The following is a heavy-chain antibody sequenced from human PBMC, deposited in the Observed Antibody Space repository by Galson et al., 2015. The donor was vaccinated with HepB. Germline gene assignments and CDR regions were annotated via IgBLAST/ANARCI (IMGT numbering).Heavy chain of an antibody. CDR3: ARGRGGYSSSWYEGAFEL. CDR1: GDSVSSTSGA. J-gene: IGHJ3*01. V-gene: IGHV6-1*01. Sequence: CAISGDSVSSTSGAWNWIRQSPSRGPEWLGRTYYRSKWYNDYAVSVKSRITINPDTSKNQFSLQLNSVTPEDTAVYYCARGRGGYSSSWYEGAFELWGQGTMVTVSS. D-gene: IGHD6-13*01. CDR2: TYYRSKWYN.